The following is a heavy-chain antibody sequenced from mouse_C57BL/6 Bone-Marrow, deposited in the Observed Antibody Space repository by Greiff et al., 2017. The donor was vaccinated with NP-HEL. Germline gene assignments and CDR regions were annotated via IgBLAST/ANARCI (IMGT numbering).Heavy chain of an antibody. CDR1: GYTFTSYW. Sequence: QVQLQQPGTELVKPGASVKLSCKASGYTFTSYWMHWVKQRPGQGLEWIGNINPSNGGTNYNEKFKSKATLTVDKSSSTAYMQLSSLTSEDSAVEYCAGAGGRETGTLDYWGQGTTLTVSA. V-gene: IGHV1-53*01. CDR3: AGAGGRETGTLDY. D-gene: IGHD4-1*01. J-gene: IGHJ2*01. CDR2: INPSNGGT.